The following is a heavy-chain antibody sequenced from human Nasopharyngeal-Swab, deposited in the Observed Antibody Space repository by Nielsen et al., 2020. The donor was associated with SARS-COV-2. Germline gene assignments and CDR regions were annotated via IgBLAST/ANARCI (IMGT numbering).Heavy chain of an antibody. CDR3: ARATVTTSN. D-gene: IGHD4-17*01. CDR2: ISGSGGST. J-gene: IGHJ4*02. Sequence: GESLKISCAASGFTFSCCAMTWVRQAPGKGLEWVSAISGSGGSTYYADSVKGRFTISRDNSKNTLYLQMNSLRAEDTAVYYCARATVTTSNWGQGTLVTVSS. V-gene: IGHV3-23*01. CDR1: GFTFSCCA.